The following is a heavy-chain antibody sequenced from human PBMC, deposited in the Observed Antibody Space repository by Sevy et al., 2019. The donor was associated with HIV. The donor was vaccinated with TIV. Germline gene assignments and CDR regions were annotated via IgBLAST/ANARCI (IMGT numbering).Heavy chain of an antibody. D-gene: IGHD3-22*01. CDR3: ARVEPPDSSGYYDWYFDL. J-gene: IGHJ2*01. CDR2: IYYSGST. CDR1: GGSISSYY. Sequence: SETLSLTCTVSGGSISSYYWSWIRQPPGKGLEWIGYIYYSGSTKYNPSLTSRVTISVDTSKNQFSLKLSSVTAADTAVYYCARVEPPDSSGYYDWYFDLWGRGTLVTVSS. V-gene: IGHV4-59*01.